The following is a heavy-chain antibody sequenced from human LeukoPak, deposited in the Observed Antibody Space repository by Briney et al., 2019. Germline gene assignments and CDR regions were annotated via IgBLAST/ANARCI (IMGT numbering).Heavy chain of an antibody. Sequence: SETLSLTCTVSGGSISSYYWSWIRQPPGKGLEWIGFIYYTGSTNYNPSLKSRVTISVDTSKNQFSLKLSSVTAADTAVYYCAREREGPYGYLDYWGQGTLVTVSS. V-gene: IGHV4-59*12. D-gene: IGHD4-17*01. CDR2: IYYTGST. CDR1: GGSISSYY. CDR3: AREREGPYGYLDY. J-gene: IGHJ4*02.